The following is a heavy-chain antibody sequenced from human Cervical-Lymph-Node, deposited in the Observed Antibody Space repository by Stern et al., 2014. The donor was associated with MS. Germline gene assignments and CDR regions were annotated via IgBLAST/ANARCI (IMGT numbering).Heavy chain of an antibody. CDR3: AKVGSSSWPRRIYFDY. D-gene: IGHD6-13*01. Sequence: EVQLLESGGGLVQPGGSLRLSCAASGFTFSSYAMSWVRQAPGKGLEWVSAISGSGGSTYYADSVKGRFTISRDNSKNTLYLQMNSLRAEDTAVYYCAKVGSSSWPRRIYFDYWGQGTLVTVSS. CDR2: ISGSGGST. CDR1: GFTFSSYA. V-gene: IGHV3-23*01. J-gene: IGHJ4*02.